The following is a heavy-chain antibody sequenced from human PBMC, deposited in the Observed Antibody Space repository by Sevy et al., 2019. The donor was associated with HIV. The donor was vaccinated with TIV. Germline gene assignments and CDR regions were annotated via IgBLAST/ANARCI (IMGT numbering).Heavy chain of an antibody. V-gene: IGHV1-8*01. D-gene: IGHD2-15*01. CDR3: ARGRRVGYCSGGSCYSSMDV. J-gene: IGHJ6*02. CDR1: GYTFTSYD. CDR2: MNPNSGNT. Sequence: ASVKVSCKASGYTFTSYDINWVRQATGQGLEWMGWMNPNSGNTGYAQKFQGRVTMTRNTSISTAYMELSSLRSEVTAVYYCARGRRVGYCSGGSCYSSMDVWGQGTTVTVSS.